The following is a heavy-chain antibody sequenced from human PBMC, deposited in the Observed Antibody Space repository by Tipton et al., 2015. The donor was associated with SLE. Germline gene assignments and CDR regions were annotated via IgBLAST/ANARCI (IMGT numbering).Heavy chain of an antibody. V-gene: IGHV3-30*02. CDR2: IRYDGSNK. CDR1: GFTFSSYD. CDR3: ATDGSYYAFDI. Sequence: SGFTFSSYDMHWVRQAPGKGLEWVAFIRYDGSNKYYADSVKGRFTISRDNAKNSLYLQMNSLGDEDTAVYYCATDGSYYAFDIWGQGTMVAVSS. J-gene: IGHJ3*02. D-gene: IGHD1-26*01.